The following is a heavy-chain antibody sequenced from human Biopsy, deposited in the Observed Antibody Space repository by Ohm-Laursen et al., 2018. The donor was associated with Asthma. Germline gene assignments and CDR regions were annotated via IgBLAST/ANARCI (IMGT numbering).Heavy chain of an antibody. Sequence: PSLTCTVSGASITTSPSYWSWLRLLPGKGLEWIGCIYYSGETFFNPSLKNPLFMSLDSSKNQFSLKMTSVTVADTAVYFCARNLPGYTYGPFEDWGQGTLVTVSS. D-gene: IGHD5-18*01. J-gene: IGHJ4*02. V-gene: IGHV4-31*01. CDR1: GASITTSPSY. CDR2: IYYSGET. CDR3: ARNLPGYTYGPFED.